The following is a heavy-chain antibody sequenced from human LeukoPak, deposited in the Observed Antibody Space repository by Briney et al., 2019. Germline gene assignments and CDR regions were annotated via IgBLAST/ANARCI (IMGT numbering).Heavy chain of an antibody. CDR1: GFTLSSYA. CDR2: ISGSGGST. J-gene: IGHJ4*02. V-gene: IGHV3-23*01. D-gene: IGHD6-19*01. Sequence: GGSLRLSCAASGFTLSSYAMSWVRQAPGKGLEWVSAISGSGGSTYYADSVKGRFTISRDNSKNTLYLQMNSLRAEDTAVYYCAKVLAKYSSGWPTDYWGQGTLVPVSS. CDR3: AKVLAKYSSGWPTDY.